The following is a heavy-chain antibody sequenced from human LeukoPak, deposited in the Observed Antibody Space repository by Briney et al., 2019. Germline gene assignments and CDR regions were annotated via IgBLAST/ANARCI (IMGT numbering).Heavy chain of an antibody. V-gene: IGHV3-30*03. CDR1: GFAFSDYG. D-gene: IGHD2-2*02. CDR2: ISYDGSNK. CDR3: ARDPGYCSSTSCYKFFDY. Sequence: GRSLRLSCAASGFAFSDYGMHWVRQAPGKGLEWVAVISYDGSNKYYADSVKGRFTISRDNSKNTGYLQMNSLRAEDTAVYYCARDPGYCSSTSCYKFFDYWGQGTLVTVSS. J-gene: IGHJ4*02.